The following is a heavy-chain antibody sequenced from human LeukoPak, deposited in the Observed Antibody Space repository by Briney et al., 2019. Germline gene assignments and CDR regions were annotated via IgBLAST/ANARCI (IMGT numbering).Heavy chain of an antibody. J-gene: IGHJ6*03. D-gene: IGHD3-10*01. CDR2: ISGSGGST. CDR3: AKDSSGSYYDYMDV. V-gene: IGHV3-23*01. CDR1: GFTFSSYA. Sequence: TGGSLRLSCAASGFTFSSYAMNWVRQAPGKGLEWVSAISGSGGSTYYADSVKGRFAISRDNSKNTLYLQMNSLRAEDTAIYYCAKDSSGSYYDYMDVWGKGTTVTVSS.